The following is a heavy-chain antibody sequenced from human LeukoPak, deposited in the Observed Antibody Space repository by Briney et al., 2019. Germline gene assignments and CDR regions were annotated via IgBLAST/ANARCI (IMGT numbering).Heavy chain of an antibody. J-gene: IGHJ6*02. Sequence: GGSLRLSCAASGFTFSTYAMSWVRQAPGKGLEWVSAISTSDSTYYADSVKGRFTISRDNSKNTLYLQMNSLRAEDTAVYYCANPTGEGYYYGTNVWGQGTTVTVSS. D-gene: IGHD7-27*01. CDR1: GFTFSTYA. V-gene: IGHV3-23*01. CDR3: ANPTGEGYYYGTNV. CDR2: ISTSDST.